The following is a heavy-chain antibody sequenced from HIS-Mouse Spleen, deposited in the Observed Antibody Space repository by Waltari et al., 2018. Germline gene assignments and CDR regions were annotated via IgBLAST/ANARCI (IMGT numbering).Heavy chain of an antibody. J-gene: IGHJ6*02. Sequence: QVQLVQSGAEVKKPGASVKVSCKASGYTFTSYDINWVRQATGQGLEWMGWRNPNRGNTGDAQKFQGRGTMTRNTSISTAYMELSSLRSEDTAVYYCARGSSSGSYWYYYYGMDVWGQGTTVTVSS. CDR1: GYTFTSYD. D-gene: IGHD1-26*01. V-gene: IGHV1-8*01. CDR3: ARGSSSGSYWYYYYGMDV. CDR2: RNPNRGNT.